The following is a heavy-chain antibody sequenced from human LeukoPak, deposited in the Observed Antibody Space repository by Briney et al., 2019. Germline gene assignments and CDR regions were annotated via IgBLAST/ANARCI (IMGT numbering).Heavy chain of an antibody. J-gene: IGHJ4*02. CDR3: TTDLYYYDSSGYYSAPDY. D-gene: IGHD3-22*01. Sequence: GGSLRLSCAASGFSFSNAWMSWVRQAPGKGLEWVGRIKSKSDGGTTDYAAPVKGRFTISRDDSKNTLYLQMNSLKTEDAAVYYCTTDLYYYDSSGYYSAPDYWGQGTLVTVSS. V-gene: IGHV3-15*01. CDR2: IKSKSDGGTT. CDR1: GFSFSNAW.